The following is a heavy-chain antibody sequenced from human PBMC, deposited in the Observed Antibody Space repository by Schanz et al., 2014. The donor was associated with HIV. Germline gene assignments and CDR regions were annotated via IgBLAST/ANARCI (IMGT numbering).Heavy chain of an antibody. J-gene: IGHJ5*02. Sequence: QVQLVQSGVEVKKPGSSVKVSCESSGGRLSSYAINWVRQTPGQGLEWMGDIIPMYGISNDAQKFQGRVTMTTDTSTSTAYMELRSLRSDDTAVYYCAREKTTLNWFDPWGQGTLVTVSS. CDR2: IIPMYGIS. V-gene: IGHV1-69*17. CDR1: GGRLSSYA. D-gene: IGHD4-4*01. CDR3: AREKTTLNWFDP.